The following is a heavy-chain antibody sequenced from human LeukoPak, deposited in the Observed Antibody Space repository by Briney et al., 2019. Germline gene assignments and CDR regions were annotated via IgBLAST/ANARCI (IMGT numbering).Heavy chain of an antibody. Sequence: GGSLRLSCAASGFTFSSYDMSWVRQAPGKGLEWVSGINKSGGGTYYADSAKGRFTVSRDNSKNTLFLQMNSLRAEDTAVYYCAKVTWSSSGSDYWGQGTLVTVSS. J-gene: IGHJ4*02. D-gene: IGHD6-19*01. CDR3: AKVTWSSSGSDY. V-gene: IGHV3-23*01. CDR1: GFTFSSYD. CDR2: INKSGGGT.